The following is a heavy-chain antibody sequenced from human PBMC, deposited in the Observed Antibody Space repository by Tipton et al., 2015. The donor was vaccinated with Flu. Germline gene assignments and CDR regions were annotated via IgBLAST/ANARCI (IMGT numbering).Heavy chain of an antibody. J-gene: IGHJ6*02. CDR1: GFSFSKYG. D-gene: IGHD3-10*01. CDR3: AHRWFGELSLWYSGLDV. V-gene: IGHV3-30*03. Sequence: SLRLSCAASGFSFSKYGLHWVRQVPGKGLEWVAVISQDGRNKHYADSVKGRFIISRDDSKSTLYLQMNSLRGEDTAVYYWAHRWFGELSLWYSGLDVWGQGTSVTVSS. CDR2: ISQDGRNK.